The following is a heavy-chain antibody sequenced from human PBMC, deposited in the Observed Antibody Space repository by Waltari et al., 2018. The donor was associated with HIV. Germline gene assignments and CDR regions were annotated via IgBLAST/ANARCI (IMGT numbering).Heavy chain of an antibody. Sequence: QVQLVESGGGVVQPGDVLRLSCAASGPDLGSYGMHWVIQAPGKGLEWLAAISYYGMKKYYGDSLRGRLTISRDNAKKTLYLQMNTLRPEDTAIYFCARYSSQVHWFGESLALWGQGTLVIVSS. D-gene: IGHD3-10*01. CDR1: GPDLGSYG. J-gene: IGHJ4*02. V-gene: IGHV3-30*03. CDR3: ARYSSQVHWFGESLAL. CDR2: ISYYGMKK.